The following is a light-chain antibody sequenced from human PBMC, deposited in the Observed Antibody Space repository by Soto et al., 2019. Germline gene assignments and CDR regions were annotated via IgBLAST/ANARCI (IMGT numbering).Light chain of an antibody. J-gene: IGLJ3*02. CDR2: DDS. Sequence: SYELTQPPSVSLAPGQTARITCGGRNIGAKSVHWYQQKPGQAPVLIVFDDSDRPSGIPGRFSGSNSGDTATLTISRVEAGDEADYYCQLWDTDSDHQVFGGGTKLTVL. CDR3: QLWDTDSDHQV. CDR1: NIGAKS. V-gene: IGLV3-21*02.